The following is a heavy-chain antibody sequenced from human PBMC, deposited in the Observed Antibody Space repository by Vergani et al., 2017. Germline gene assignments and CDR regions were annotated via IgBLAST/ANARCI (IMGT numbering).Heavy chain of an antibody. D-gene: IGHD6-13*01. Sequence: QVQLVQSGAEVKKPGSSVKVSCKASGGTFSSYAISWVRQAPGQGLEWMGRIIPILGIANYAQKFQGRVTITADKSTSTAYMELSSLRSEATAVYYCAGGHYSSSYYYYGMDVWGQGTTVTVSS. V-gene: IGHV1-69*04. J-gene: IGHJ6*02. CDR2: IIPILGIA. CDR1: GGTFSSYA. CDR3: AGGHYSSSYYYYGMDV.